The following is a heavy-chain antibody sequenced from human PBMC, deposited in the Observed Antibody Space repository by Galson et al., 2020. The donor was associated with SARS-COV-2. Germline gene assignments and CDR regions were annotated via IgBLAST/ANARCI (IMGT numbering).Heavy chain of an antibody. CDR2: IGTAGDT. D-gene: IGHD6-13*01. J-gene: IGHJ4*02. V-gene: IGHV3-13*01. Sequence: GGSLRLSCAASGFTFSSYDMHWVRQATGKGLEWVSAIGTAGDTYYPGSVKGRFTISRENAKNSLYLQMNSLRAGDTAVYYCARGFRIAAAGIHYFDYWGQGTLVTVSS. CDR1: GFTFSSYD. CDR3: ARGFRIAAAGIHYFDY.